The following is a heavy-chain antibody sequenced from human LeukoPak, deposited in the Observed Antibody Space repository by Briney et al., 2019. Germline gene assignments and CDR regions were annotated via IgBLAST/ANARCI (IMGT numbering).Heavy chain of an antibody. CDR1: GGSISSYY. J-gene: IGHJ4*02. D-gene: IGHD3-16*01. CDR3: ARDRDPGEYDY. V-gene: IGHV4-59*01. CDR2: IYYSGST. Sequence: SETLSLTCTVSGGSISSYYWSWIRQPPGKGLEWIGYIYYSGSTNYNPSLKSRVTISVDTSKNQFSRKLSSVTAADTAVYYCARDRDPGEYDYWGQGTLVTVSS.